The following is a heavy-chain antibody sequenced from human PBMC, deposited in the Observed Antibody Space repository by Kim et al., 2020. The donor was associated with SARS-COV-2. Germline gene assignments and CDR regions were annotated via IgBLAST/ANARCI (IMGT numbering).Heavy chain of an antibody. CDR1: GYTFTGYA. Sequence: ASVKVSCKPSGYTFTGYALHWVRQAPGQRLEWIGWTNPANGDTTYSQHFQGRATITSDASASTAYMEPSSLRSGDTALYYCARTGALNYYGSGSHLEYWGRGTLVTVSS. D-gene: IGHD3-10*01. J-gene: IGHJ4*02. V-gene: IGHV1-3*01. CDR2: TNPANGDT. CDR3: ARTGALNYYGSGSHLEY.